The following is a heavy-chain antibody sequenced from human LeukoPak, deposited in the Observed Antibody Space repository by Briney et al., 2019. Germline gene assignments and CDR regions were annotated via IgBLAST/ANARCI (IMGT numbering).Heavy chain of an antibody. J-gene: IGHJ4*02. Sequence: SVKASCKASGGTFSSYAISWVRQAPGQGLEWMGRIIPILGIANYAQKFQGRVTITADKSTSTAYMELSSLRSEDTAVYYCARDGPYYDSSGQYFDYWGQGTLVTVSS. CDR2: IIPILGIA. D-gene: IGHD3-22*01. CDR1: GGTFSSYA. V-gene: IGHV1-69*04. CDR3: ARDGPYYDSSGQYFDY.